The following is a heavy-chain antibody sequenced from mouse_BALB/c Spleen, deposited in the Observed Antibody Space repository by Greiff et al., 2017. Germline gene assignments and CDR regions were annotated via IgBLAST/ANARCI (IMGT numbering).Heavy chain of an antibody. CDR2: ISSGGSYT. CDR3: AREPTYYAMDY. J-gene: IGHJ4*01. V-gene: IGHV5-6*01. Sequence: EVQGVESGGDLVKPGGSLKLSCAASGFTFSSYGMSWVRQTPDKRLEWVATISSGGSYTYYPDSVKGRFTISRDNAKNTLYLQMSSLKSEDTAMYYCAREPTYYAMDYWGQGTSVTVSS. CDR1: GFTFSSYG.